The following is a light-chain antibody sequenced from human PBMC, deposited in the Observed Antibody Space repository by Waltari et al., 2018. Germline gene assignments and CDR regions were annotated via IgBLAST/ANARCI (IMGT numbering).Light chain of an antibody. Sequence: DIQMTQSPSSLSASVGDRVTIPCRASQGISSYLNWYQQKPGKAPKLLIYAASSLQSGVPSRFSGSGSGTDFTLTISSLQPEDFATYYCQQSYTTPPRTFGGGTKVEIK. CDR3: QQSYTTPPRT. CDR1: QGISSY. V-gene: IGKV1-39*01. CDR2: AAS. J-gene: IGKJ4*01.